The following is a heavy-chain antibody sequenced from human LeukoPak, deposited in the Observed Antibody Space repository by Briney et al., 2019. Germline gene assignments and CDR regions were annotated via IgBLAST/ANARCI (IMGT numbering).Heavy chain of an antibody. CDR3: ARHGIAAAGIDY. J-gene: IGHJ4*02. Sequence: ASVKVSCKASGGTFSSYAISWVRQATGQGLEWMGWMNPNSGNTGYAQKFQGRVTITRNTSISTAYMELSSLRSEDTAVYYCARHGIAAAGIDYWGQGTLVTVSS. CDR1: GGTFSSYA. CDR2: MNPNSGNT. V-gene: IGHV1-8*03. D-gene: IGHD6-13*01.